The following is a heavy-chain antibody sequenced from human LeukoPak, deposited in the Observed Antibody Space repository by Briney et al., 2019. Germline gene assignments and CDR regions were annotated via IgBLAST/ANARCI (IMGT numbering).Heavy chain of an antibody. CDR3: ARSYRYSNHFDY. CDR1: GGSFSGYY. Sequence: SETLSLTCAVYGGSFSGYYWSWIRQPPGKGLEWIGEINHSGSTNYNPSLKSRVTISVDTSKNQFSLKLGSVTAADTAAYYCARSYRYSNHFDYWGQGTLVTVSS. CDR2: INHSGST. J-gene: IGHJ4*02. V-gene: IGHV4-34*01. D-gene: IGHD4-11*01.